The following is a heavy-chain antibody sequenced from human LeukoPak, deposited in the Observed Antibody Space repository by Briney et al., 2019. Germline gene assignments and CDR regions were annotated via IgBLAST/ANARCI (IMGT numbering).Heavy chain of an antibody. V-gene: IGHV3-21*04. J-gene: IGHJ4*02. D-gene: IGHD6-13*01. Sequence: GGSLRLSCVASGFTFSSSSMSWVRRAPGKGLEWVSSISSSSSYIYYADSVKGRFTISRDKSKNTLYLEMNSLRAEDTAVYYCVKDLSSWLPGVFDYWGQGTLVTVSS. CDR3: VKDLSSWLPGVFDY. CDR2: ISSSSSYI. CDR1: GFTFSSSS.